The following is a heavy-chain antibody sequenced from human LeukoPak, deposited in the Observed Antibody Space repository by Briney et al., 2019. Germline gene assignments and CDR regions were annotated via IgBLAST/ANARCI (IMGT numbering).Heavy chain of an antibody. V-gene: IGHV1-2*02. Sequence: GASVKVSCKASGYTFTGYYMHWVRQAPGQGLEWMGWINPNSDGTNYAQKFQGRVTMTRDTSISTAYMELRSLRSDDTAVYYCARDYDFWSGYYTPRGYYYYGMDVWGQGTTVTVSS. D-gene: IGHD3-3*01. CDR2: INPNSDGT. CDR3: ARDYDFWSGYYTPRGYYYYGMDV. J-gene: IGHJ6*02. CDR1: GYTFTGYY.